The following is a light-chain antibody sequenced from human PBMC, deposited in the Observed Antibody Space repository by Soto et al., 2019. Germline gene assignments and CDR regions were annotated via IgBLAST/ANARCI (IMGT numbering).Light chain of an antibody. CDR3: QTWCTGSASVV. Sequence: QLVLTQSPSASASLGASVKLTCTLSSGHSNYAIAWHQQQPEKGPRFLMKVNSGGSHIKGDGIPDRFSGSSSGAERYLFISSRLSEDEDAYYCQTWCTGSASVVFGGGTQLTVL. V-gene: IGLV4-69*01. CDR2: VNSGGSH. J-gene: IGLJ7*01. CDR1: SGHSNYA.